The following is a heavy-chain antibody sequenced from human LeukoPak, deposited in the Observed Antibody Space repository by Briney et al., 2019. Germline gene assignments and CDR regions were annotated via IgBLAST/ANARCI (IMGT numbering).Heavy chain of an antibody. D-gene: IGHD1-26*01. V-gene: IGHV3-53*01. CDR3: ARVEEVEGTFDY. Sequence: PGGSLRLSCAASGFTVSSKYMSWVRQAPGKGLEWVSVIYSGGSTYYADSVKGRFTISRDNSKNTLYLQMNSLRAEDTAVYYCARVEEVEGTFDYWGQGTLVTVSS. CDR1: GFTVSSKY. J-gene: IGHJ4*02. CDR2: IYSGGST.